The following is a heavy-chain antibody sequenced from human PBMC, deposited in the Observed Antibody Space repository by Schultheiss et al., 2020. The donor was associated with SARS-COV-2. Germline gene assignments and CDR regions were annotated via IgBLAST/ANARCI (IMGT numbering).Heavy chain of an antibody. Sequence: GGSLRLSCEASGFTFRSYEMNWVRQASGKGLEWVSYISSGGGTIYYADSVKGRFTISRDNAKNSLYLQMNSLRAEDTAVYYCARTYSYGYPTYYFDYWGQGTLVTVSS. V-gene: IGHV3-48*03. CDR2: ISSGGGTI. J-gene: IGHJ4*02. D-gene: IGHD5-18*01. CDR3: ARTYSYGYPTYYFDY. CDR1: GFTFRSYE.